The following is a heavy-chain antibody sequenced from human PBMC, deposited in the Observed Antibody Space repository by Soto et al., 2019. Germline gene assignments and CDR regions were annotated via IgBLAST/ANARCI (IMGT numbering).Heavy chain of an antibody. CDR3: AXGGHIVVVVAATGGFDY. CDR2: INHSGST. J-gene: IGHJ4*02. V-gene: IGHV4-34*01. D-gene: IGHD2-15*01. Sequence: SVTLSLTCAVCGGSFSCYYWSWIRQPPGKGLEWIGEINHSGSTNYNPSLKSRVTISVDTSKNQFSLKLSSVTAADTAVYYCAXGGHIVVVVAATGGFDYWGQGTLVTVSS. CDR1: GGSFSCYY.